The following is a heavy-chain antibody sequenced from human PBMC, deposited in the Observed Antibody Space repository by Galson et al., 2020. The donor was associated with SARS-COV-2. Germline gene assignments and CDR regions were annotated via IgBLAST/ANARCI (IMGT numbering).Heavy chain of an antibody. V-gene: IGHV3-23*01. CDR2: MSGSGERT. CDR1: GFNFNRYA. D-gene: IGHD1-26*01. CDR3: AYWYDSETIDDRYYSFGSDV. J-gene: IGHJ6*02. Sequence: GGSLRLSCAASGFNFNRYAMIWVRQAPGKGLEWVSGMSGSGERTYYGDSVKGRFTISRDNSKQTLFLQMNSLRFDDTGLYYCAYWYDSETIDDRYYSFGSDVWGQGTTVTVS.